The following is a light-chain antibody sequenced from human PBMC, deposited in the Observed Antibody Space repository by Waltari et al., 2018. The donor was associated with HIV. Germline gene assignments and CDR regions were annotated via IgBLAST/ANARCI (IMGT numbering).Light chain of an antibody. CDR1: SSDVGHYNL. CDR2: EVT. Sequence: QSVLTQPASVSGSPGQSITISCTGTSSDVGHYNLVSWYQQHPGKAPKLIIYEVTKRPSGVSNRFYGSKSGNTASLTISGLQAEDEADYYCCSYVGSNVWVFGGGTKLTVL. V-gene: IGLV2-23*02. CDR3: CSYVGSNVWV. J-gene: IGLJ3*02.